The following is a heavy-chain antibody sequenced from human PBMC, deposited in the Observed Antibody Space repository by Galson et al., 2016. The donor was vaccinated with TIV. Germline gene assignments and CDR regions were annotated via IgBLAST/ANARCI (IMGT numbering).Heavy chain of an antibody. V-gene: IGHV4-34*01. Sequence: SETLSLTCAVSGGSLSGYFWTWIRQAPGKGLEWIGEISHSGYARHNPSLESRVTLSIDTSKSQFSLQLSSVTAADTAVYYCAREFYDVLTGPINFYYGMDIWGQRTTVTVS. CDR2: ISHSGYA. CDR3: AREFYDVLTGPINFYYGMDI. J-gene: IGHJ6*02. D-gene: IGHD3-9*01. CDR1: GGSLSGYF.